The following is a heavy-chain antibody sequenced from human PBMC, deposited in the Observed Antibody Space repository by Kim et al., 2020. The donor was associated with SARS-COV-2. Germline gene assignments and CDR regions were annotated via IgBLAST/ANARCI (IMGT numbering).Heavy chain of an antibody. CDR3: AKDLGESSGYLGYYYYGMDV. Sequence: GGSLRLSCAASGFTFSSYGMHWVRQAPGKGLEWVAVISYDGSNKYYADSVKGRFTISRDNSKNTLYLQMNSLRAEDTAVYYCAKDLGESSGYLGYYYYGMDVWGQGTTVTVSS. CDR2: ISYDGSNK. CDR1: GFTFSSYG. J-gene: IGHJ6*02. D-gene: IGHD3-22*01. V-gene: IGHV3-30*18.